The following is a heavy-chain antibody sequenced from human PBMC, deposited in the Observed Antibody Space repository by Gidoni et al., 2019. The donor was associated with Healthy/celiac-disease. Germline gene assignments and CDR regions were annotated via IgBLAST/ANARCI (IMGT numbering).Heavy chain of an antibody. J-gene: IGHJ3*02. CDR2: ISWNSGSI. Sequence: EVQLVESGGGLVQPGRSLRLSCAASGFTFDDYAMHWVRQAPGKGLGWVSGISWNSGSIGYADSVKGRFTISRDNAKNSLYLQMNSLRAEDTALYYCAKDTSYGFPGIAVAGPVGDAFDIWGQGTMVTVSS. D-gene: IGHD6-19*01. V-gene: IGHV3-9*01. CDR3: AKDTSYGFPGIAVAGPVGDAFDI. CDR1: GFTFDDYA.